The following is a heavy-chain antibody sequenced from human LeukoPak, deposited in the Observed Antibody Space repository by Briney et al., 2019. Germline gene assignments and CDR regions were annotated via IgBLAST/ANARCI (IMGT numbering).Heavy chain of an antibody. J-gene: IGHJ6*02. CDR1: GGTCSSYT. Sequence: SVKVSCKASGGTCSSYTTSWVRQAPGQGLEWMGRIIPILGIANYAQKFQGRVTITADKSTSTAYMELSSLRSEDTAVYYCARRGLQTYYGMDVWGQGTTVTVSS. CDR2: IIPILGIA. CDR3: ARRGLQTYYGMDV. V-gene: IGHV1-69*02. D-gene: IGHD5-24*01.